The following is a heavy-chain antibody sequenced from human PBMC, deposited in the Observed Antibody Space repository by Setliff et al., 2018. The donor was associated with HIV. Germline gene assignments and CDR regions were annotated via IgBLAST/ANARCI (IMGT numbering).Heavy chain of an antibody. D-gene: IGHD5-12*01. Sequence: KVSCKASGYTSTSYSLHWVRQAPGQGLEWMGVINPHGGSTNYAQKFQGRFTMTRDTSTSTAYMELSSLRSEDTAVYYCARVDVDIVATMTFGYWGQGTLVTVSS. CDR3: ARVDVDIVATMTFGY. V-gene: IGHV1-46*01. CDR1: GYTSTSYS. CDR2: INPHGGST. J-gene: IGHJ4*02.